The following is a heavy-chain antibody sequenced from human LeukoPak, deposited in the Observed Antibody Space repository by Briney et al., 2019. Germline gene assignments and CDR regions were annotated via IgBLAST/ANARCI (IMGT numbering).Heavy chain of an antibody. CDR1: GGTFSSYA. J-gene: IGHJ5*02. D-gene: IGHD2-15*01. V-gene: IGHV1-69*05. Sequence: SVKVSCKASGGTFSSYAISWVRQAPGQGLEWMVGIIPIFGTANYAQKFQGRVTITTDEPTSTAYMELSSLRSEDTAVYYCARGRVVAATRDYWFDPWGQGTLVTVSS. CDR2: IIPIFGTA. CDR3: ARGRVVAATRDYWFDP.